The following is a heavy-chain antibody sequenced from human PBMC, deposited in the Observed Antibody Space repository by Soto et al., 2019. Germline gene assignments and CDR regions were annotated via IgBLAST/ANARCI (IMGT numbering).Heavy chain of an antibody. J-gene: IGHJ4*02. CDR1: GFTFSSLD. CDR2: IGTAGDT. V-gene: IGHV3-13*04. D-gene: IGHD3-10*01. Sequence: GGSLRLSCAASGFTFSSLDMHWVRQATGKGLEWVSAIGTAGDTYYPGSVKGRFTISRENAKNSLYLQMTNMDPVDTATYYCAHRPRGFSYYFDYWGQGTLVTVSS. CDR3: AHRPRGFSYYFDY.